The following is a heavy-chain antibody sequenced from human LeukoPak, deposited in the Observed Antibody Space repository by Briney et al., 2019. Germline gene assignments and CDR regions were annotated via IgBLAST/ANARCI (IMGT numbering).Heavy chain of an antibody. CDR2: ISAYNGNT. J-gene: IGHJ4*02. Sequence: ASVKVSCKASGYTFTSYGISWVRQAPGQGLEWMGWISAYNGNTNYAQKLQGRVTMTTDTSTSTAYMELRSLRSDDTAVYYCGATLVRGVILYWGQGTLVTVSS. V-gene: IGHV1-18*01. CDR3: GATLVRGVILY. CDR1: GYTFTSYG. D-gene: IGHD3-10*01.